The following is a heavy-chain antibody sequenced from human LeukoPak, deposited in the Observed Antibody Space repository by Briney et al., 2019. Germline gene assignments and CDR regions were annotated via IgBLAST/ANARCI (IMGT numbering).Heavy chain of an antibody. Sequence: SETLSLTCAVYGGSFSGYYWSWIRQPPGKGLEWIGEINHSGSTNYNPSLKSRVTISVDTSKNQFSLKLSSVTAADTAVYYCARGAEYYDYVWGSYRLDYFDYWGQGTLVTVSS. J-gene: IGHJ4*02. D-gene: IGHD3-16*02. CDR1: GGSFSGYY. CDR3: ARGAEYYDYVWGSYRLDYFDY. CDR2: INHSGST. V-gene: IGHV4-34*01.